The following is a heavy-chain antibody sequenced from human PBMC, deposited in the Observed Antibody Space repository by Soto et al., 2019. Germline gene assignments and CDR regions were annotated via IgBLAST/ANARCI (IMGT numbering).Heavy chain of an antibody. CDR2: ISYDGSNK. CDR1: GFTFSSYA. CDR3: ARDWYYYDSSGYSDAFDI. J-gene: IGHJ3*02. D-gene: IGHD3-22*01. Sequence: GGSLRLSCAASGFTFSSYAMHWVRQAPGKGLEWVAVISYDGSNKYYADSVKGRFTISRDNSKNTLYLQMNSLRAEDTAVYYCARDWYYYDSSGYSDAFDIWGQGTMVTVSS. V-gene: IGHV3-30-3*01.